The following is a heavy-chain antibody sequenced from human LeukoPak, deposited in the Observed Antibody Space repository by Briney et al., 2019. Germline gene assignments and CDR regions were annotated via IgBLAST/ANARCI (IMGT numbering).Heavy chain of an antibody. Sequence: GGSLRLSCTASGFIFNNYAMSWVRQAPGQGLEWVSTISQGGETPYYADSVKGRFTVSRDNSRNTLYLQIDSLSAEDTAVYYCARLMIPSHSRWFDPWGQGTLVTVSS. CDR3: ARLMIPSHSRWFDP. J-gene: IGHJ5*02. CDR1: GFIFNNYA. D-gene: IGHD3-16*01. CDR2: ISQGGETP. V-gene: IGHV3-23*01.